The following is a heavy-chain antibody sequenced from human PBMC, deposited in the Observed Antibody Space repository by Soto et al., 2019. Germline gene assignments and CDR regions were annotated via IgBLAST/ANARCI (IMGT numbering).Heavy chain of an antibody. CDR2: INHSGST. J-gene: IGHJ6*03. CDR1: GGSFSGYY. V-gene: IGHV4-34*01. Sequence: LSLTCAVYGGSFSGYYWSWIRQPPGKGLEWIGEINHSGSTNYNPSLKSRVTISVDTSKNQFSLKLSSVTAADTAVYYCARQGVYYYYYMDVWGKGTTVTVSS. CDR3: ARQGVYYYYYMDV.